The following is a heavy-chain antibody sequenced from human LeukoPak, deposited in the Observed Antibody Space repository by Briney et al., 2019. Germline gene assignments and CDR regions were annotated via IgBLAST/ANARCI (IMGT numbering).Heavy chain of an antibody. Sequence: GESLKISCKASGYTFTHQWIGWARQMSGSGLEWMGIIYPRDSDTIYSPSFQGHVTISADTSINTAYLEWSSLEASDTAIYYCARHSDVIGAIWGHGTLVTVSS. D-gene: IGHD3-10*01. V-gene: IGHV5-51*01. CDR3: ARHSDVIGAI. CDR1: GYTFTHQW. CDR2: IYPRDSDT. J-gene: IGHJ4*01.